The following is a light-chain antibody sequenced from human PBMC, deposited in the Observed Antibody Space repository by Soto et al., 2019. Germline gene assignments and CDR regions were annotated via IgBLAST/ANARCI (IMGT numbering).Light chain of an antibody. J-gene: IGLJ1*01. V-gene: IGLV2-23*01. CDR1: SSDVGTYNL. CDR3: CSYAGSSTYV. CDR2: EGS. Sequence: QSVLTQPASVSGSPGQSITISCTGTSSDVGTYNLVSWYQHHQGKAPKLMIYEGSKRPSGVSNRVSGSKSGNTASLTISGLQAEDEADYYCCSYAGSSTYVFGTGTKLTVL.